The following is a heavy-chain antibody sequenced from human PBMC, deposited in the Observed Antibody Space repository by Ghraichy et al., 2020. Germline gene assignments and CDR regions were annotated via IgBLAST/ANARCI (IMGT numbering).Heavy chain of an antibody. V-gene: IGHV1-18*01. CDR2: ISAYNGNT. CDR1: GYTFTSYG. Sequence: ASVKVSCKASGYTFTSYGISWVRQAPGQGLEWMGWISAYNGNTNYAQKLQGRVTMTTDTSTSTAYMELRSLRSDDTAVYYCARDRPREGGRPPGPFGNWGQGTLVTVSS. CDR3: ARDRPREGGRPPGPFGN. J-gene: IGHJ4*02. D-gene: IGHD1-26*01.